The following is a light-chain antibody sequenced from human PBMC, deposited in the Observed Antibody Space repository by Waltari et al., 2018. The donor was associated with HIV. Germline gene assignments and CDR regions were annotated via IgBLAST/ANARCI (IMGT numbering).Light chain of an antibody. V-gene: IGKV3-11*01. CDR3: QQRSDWPPRIT. CDR1: HSINTY. Sequence: EIVLTQSPAPLSLSPGERATLSCRASHSINTYLAWYQHKPGQAPRLLIYDASNRATGIPARFSGRGSGTDFTLTISSLEPEDFALYYCQQRSDWPPRITFGQGTRLEIK. J-gene: IGKJ5*01. CDR2: DAS.